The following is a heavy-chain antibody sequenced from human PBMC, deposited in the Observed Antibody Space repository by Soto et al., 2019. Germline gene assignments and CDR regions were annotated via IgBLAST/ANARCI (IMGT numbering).Heavy chain of an antibody. D-gene: IGHD6-19*01. CDR1: GGTFSSYA. V-gene: IGHV1-69*13. J-gene: IGHJ4*02. CDR2: IIPIFGTA. CDR3: ARDKRYSSGCLDY. Sequence: SVKVSCKASGGTFSSYAISWVRQAPGQGLEWMGGIIPIFGTANYAQKFQGRVTITADESTSTAYMELSSLRSEDTAVYYCARDKRYSSGCLDYWGQGTLVTVSS.